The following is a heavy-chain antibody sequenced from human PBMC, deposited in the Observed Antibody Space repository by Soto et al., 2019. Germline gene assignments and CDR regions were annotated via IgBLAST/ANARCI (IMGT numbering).Heavy chain of an antibody. J-gene: IGHJ3*02. CDR2: IYWDDDK. CDR1: GFSLSTSGVG. CDR3: AHGDSSSGGVFAFDI. Sequence: QITLKESGPTLVKPTQTLTLTCTFSGFSLSTSGVGVGWIRQPPGKALEWLALIYWDDDKRYSPSLKGRLTITKDTSKNQVVITMTSVDPVDTATYYSAHGDSSSGGVFAFDIWGQGTMVTVSS. V-gene: IGHV2-5*02. D-gene: IGHD2-8*02.